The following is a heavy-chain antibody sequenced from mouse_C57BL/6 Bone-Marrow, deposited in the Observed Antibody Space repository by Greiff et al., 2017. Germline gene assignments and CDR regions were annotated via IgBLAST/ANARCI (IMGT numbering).Heavy chain of an antibody. CDR2: ISDGGSYT. CDR3: ARDDYDYFYAMDY. D-gene: IGHD2-4*01. V-gene: IGHV5-4*01. Sequence: EVKLMESGGGLVKPGGSLKLSCAASGFTFSSYAMSWVRQTPEKRLEWVATISDGGSYTYYPDNVKGRFTISRDNAKNNLYLQMSHLKSEDTAMHYCARDDYDYFYAMDYWGQGTSVTVSS. CDR1: GFTFSSYA. J-gene: IGHJ4*01.